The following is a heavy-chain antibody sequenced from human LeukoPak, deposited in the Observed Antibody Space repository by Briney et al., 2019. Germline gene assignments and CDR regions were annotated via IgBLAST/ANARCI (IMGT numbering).Heavy chain of an antibody. CDR3: AGGPRVLRVRGVISWFDP. Sequence: PSETLSLTCTVYGGSISSYYWSWIRPPQGQGRVGIGYIYYSGSTNYNPSLNSRVTISVDTSKNQFSLKLSSVTAADTAVYYCAGGPRVLRVRGVISWFDPWGQGALVTVSS. CDR1: GGSISSYY. V-gene: IGHV4-59*12. CDR2: IYYSGST. D-gene: IGHD3-10*01. J-gene: IGHJ5*02.